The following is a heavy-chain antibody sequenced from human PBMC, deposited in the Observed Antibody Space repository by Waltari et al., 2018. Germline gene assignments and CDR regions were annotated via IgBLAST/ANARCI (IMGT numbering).Heavy chain of an antibody. J-gene: IGHJ1*01. CDR2: IYHSGST. CDR1: GYSISSGYY. V-gene: IGHV4-38-2*01. D-gene: IGHD6-13*01. Sequence: QVQLPESGPGLVKPSETLSLTCAVSGYSISSGYYWGWIRQPPGKGLEWIGIIYHSGSTYYNPSLKSRVTISVDTSKNQFSLKLSSVTAADTAGYYCARATGIAAAADQYFQHWGQGTLVTVSS. CDR3: ARATGIAAAADQYFQH.